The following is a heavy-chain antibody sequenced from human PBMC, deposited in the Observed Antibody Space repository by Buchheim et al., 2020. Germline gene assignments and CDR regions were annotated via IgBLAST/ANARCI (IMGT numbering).Heavy chain of an antibody. V-gene: IGHV4-59*01. CDR2: IYNSGST. CDR1: VGSINNYF. D-gene: IGHD6-13*01. Sequence: QMQLLESGPGLVKTSETLSLTCTVSVGSINNYFWSWIRQPPGKGLEWIGCIYNSGSTKYNPSLQSRVTISLDPSKNQMSLKLNSVTAADTAVYYCARGSGSIMVPNYFDYWGQETL. J-gene: IGHJ4*02. CDR3: ARGSGSIMVPNYFDY.